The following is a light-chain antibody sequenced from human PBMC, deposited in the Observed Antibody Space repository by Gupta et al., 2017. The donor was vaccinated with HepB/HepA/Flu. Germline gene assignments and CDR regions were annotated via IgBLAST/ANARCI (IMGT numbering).Light chain of an antibody. CDR1: SSNIGSNA. CDR2: NNN. CDR3: AAWDDSLNGVA. Sequence: GQRVTISCSGSSSNIGSNAVNWYQQLPGTAPKLLIYNNNQRPSGVPDRFSGSKSGTSASLAIRGLQSEDEADYYCAAWDDSLNGVAFGGGTKLTGL. J-gene: IGLJ2*01. V-gene: IGLV1-44*01.